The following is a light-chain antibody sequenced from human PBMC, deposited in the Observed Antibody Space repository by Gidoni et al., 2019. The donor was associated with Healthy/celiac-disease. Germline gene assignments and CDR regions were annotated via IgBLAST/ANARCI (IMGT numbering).Light chain of an antibody. CDR2: KAS. J-gene: IGKJ4*01. CDR3: QQYNSSPLT. V-gene: IGKV1-5*03. CDR1: QSTSSW. Sequence: DIHLTLSTSTLSASVGDRLTIPCRASQSTSSWLAWYQQKPGKAPKLLIYKASSLESGVPARFSGSGSGTEFTLTISSLQPDDFATYYCQQYNSSPLTFGEGTKVEIK.